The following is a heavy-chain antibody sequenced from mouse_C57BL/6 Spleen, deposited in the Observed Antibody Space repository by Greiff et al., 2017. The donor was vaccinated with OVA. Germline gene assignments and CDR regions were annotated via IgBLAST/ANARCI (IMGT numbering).Heavy chain of an antibody. CDR2: IDPETGGT. J-gene: IGHJ3*01. CDR1: GYTFTDYE. CDR3: TRGGDSSGYGGFAY. Sequence: QVQLKQSGAELVRPGASVTLSCKASGYTFTDYEMHWVKQTPVHGLEWIGAIDPETGGTAYNQKFKGKAILTADKSSSTAYMELRSLTSEDSAVYYCTRGGDSSGYGGFAYWGQGTLVTVSA. V-gene: IGHV1-15*01. D-gene: IGHD3-2*02.